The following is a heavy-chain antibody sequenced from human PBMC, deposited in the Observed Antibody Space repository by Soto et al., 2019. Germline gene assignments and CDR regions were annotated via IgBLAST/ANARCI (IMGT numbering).Heavy chain of an antibody. D-gene: IGHD4-17*01. CDR3: ARESTTVTGLTYYFDY. CDR2: IISSSTYI. V-gene: IGHV3-21*01. Sequence: EVQLVESGGGLVKPGGSLRLSCAASGFTFSSYSMNWVRQAPGKGLEWVSSIISSSTYIYYADSVKGRFTISRDNAKNSLYLQMNCLRAEDTAVYYCARESTTVTGLTYYFDYWGQGTLVTVSS. J-gene: IGHJ4*02. CDR1: GFTFSSYS.